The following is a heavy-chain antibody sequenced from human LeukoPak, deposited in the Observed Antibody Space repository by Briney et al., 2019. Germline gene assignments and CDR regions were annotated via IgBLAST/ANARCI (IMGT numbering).Heavy chain of an antibody. V-gene: IGHV3-23*01. CDR1: GFDFTAYG. CDR3: AKYGPGFGVVIEYFMDV. D-gene: IGHD3-3*01. CDR2: ISASGLDT. J-gene: IGHJ6*03. Sequence: GGSLRLSCAASGFDFTAYGMSWVREARGKGLEWVSGISASGLDTYYADSVTGLFTISRDNSKTTVNLLMNSLRAEDSAMYYCAKYGPGFGVVIEYFMDVWGKGTRVTVSS.